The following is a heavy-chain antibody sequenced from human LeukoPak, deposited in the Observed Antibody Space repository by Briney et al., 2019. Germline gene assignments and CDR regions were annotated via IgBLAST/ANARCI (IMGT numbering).Heavy chain of an antibody. CDR3: AKDGMVVTARVDY. J-gene: IGHJ4*02. V-gene: IGHV3-23*01. CDR1: GFSFSSFA. CDR2: ISASGST. D-gene: IGHD2-21*02. Sequence: GGSLRLSCAASGFSFSSFAMSWVRQAPGKGLEWVSAISASGSTYHADSVKGRFTISRDNSKNTLFLQMSSLRAEDTAVYYCAKDGMVVTARVDYWGQGTLVTVSS.